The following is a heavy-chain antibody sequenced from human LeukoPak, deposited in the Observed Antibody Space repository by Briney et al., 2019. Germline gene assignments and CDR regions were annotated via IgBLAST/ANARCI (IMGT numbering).Heavy chain of an antibody. CDR2: LFDSVGT. D-gene: IGHD5-18*01. CDR1: GGSITSHY. V-gene: IGHV4-59*11. J-gene: IGHJ4*02. CDR3: ATIKRGSIFGYFDF. Sequence: PSETLSLTCTVSGGSITSHYWSWVRQPPGKGLEWIAYLFDSVGTKDNPSLKSRLTLSADTSKNQFSLRLNSVTAADTAVYYCATIKRGSIFGYFDFWGQGIKVTVSS.